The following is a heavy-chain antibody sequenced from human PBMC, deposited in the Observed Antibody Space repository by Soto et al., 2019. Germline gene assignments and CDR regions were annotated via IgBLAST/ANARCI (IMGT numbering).Heavy chain of an antibody. CDR2: ISHSGIT. J-gene: IGHJ5*02. V-gene: IGHV4-31*03. Sequence: SETLSLTCTVSVGSITTSGDYWIWIRHHPGKGLEWIGYISHSGITEYNPSLKSRLTLSIDTSKNQFSLEMNSVTAADTAVYFCARVSHDYYYGWFDPWGQGTPVTVSS. CDR3: ARVSHDYYYGWFDP. CDR1: VGSITTSGDY. D-gene: IGHD1-26*01.